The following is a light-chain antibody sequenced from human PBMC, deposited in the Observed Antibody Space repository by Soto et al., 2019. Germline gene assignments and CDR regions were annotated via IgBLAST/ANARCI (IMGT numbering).Light chain of an antibody. V-gene: IGKV3-15*01. CDR1: QSVSSN. Sequence: EIVMTQSPATLSVSPGERATLSCRASQSVSSNLAWYQQKPGQAPRLLIYGASTRATGIPARFSGSGSGTEFTLTISSLQSEDVAVYYCQQYNNPLTFGGGTKVESK. CDR2: GAS. CDR3: QQYNNPLT. J-gene: IGKJ4*01.